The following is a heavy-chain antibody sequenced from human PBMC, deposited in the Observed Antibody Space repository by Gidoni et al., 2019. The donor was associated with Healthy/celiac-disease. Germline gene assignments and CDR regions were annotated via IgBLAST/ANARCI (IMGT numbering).Heavy chain of an antibody. J-gene: IGHJ4*02. CDR1: GGPISSSSYY. V-gene: IGHV4-39*01. CDR3: ASLTEYSSSLVDY. CDR2: IYYSGST. Sequence: QLQLQESGPGLVKPSETLSLTCTVSGGPISSSSYYWGWIRQPPGKGLEWIGSIYYSGSTYYNPSLKSRVTISVDTSKNQFSLKLSSVTAADTAVYYCASLTEYSSSLVDYWGQGTLVTVSS. D-gene: IGHD6-6*01.